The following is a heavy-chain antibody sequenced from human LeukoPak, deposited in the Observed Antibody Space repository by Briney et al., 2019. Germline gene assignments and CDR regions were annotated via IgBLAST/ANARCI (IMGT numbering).Heavy chain of an antibody. CDR3: AKDWGYLHFGFDY. CDR1: GFTFSSYG. V-gene: IGHV3-23*01. J-gene: IGHJ4*02. D-gene: IGHD3-16*01. CDR2: ISGSGGST. Sequence: GGSLRLSCPASGFTFSSYGMSWVRQAPGKGLEWVSAISGSGGSTYYADSVKGRFTISRDNSKNTLYLQMNSLRAEDTAVYYCAKDWGYLHFGFDYWGQGTLVTVSS.